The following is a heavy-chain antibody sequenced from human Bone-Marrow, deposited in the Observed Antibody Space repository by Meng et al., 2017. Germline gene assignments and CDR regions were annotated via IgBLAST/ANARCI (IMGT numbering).Heavy chain of an antibody. CDR2: INHSGST. CDR3: AKDGGIVTILGVVLYGFDF. CDR1: GGSFSGYY. V-gene: IGHV4-34*01. J-gene: IGHJ3*01. D-gene: IGHD3-3*01. Sequence: SETLSLTCAVYGGSFSGYYWSWIRQPPGKGLEWIGEINHSGSTNYSPSLKSRVTILVDKSKDQFSLKLSSVTVTDTAVYYCAKDGGIVTILGVVLYGFDFWGQGTMVTVSS.